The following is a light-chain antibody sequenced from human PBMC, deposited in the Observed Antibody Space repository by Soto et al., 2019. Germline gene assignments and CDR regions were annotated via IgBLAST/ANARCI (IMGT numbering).Light chain of an antibody. V-gene: IGKV3-20*01. CDR3: QQYGTAPFT. CDR1: QSVSSSY. CDR2: GAS. J-gene: IGKJ3*01. Sequence: EIVLTQSPGTLSFSPGERATLTCRASQSVSSSYLAWFQQKPGQAPRLLIYGASSRATGIPDRFSGSGSGTDFTLTISRLEPEDFAVYYCQQYGTAPFTVGPGTKVDIK.